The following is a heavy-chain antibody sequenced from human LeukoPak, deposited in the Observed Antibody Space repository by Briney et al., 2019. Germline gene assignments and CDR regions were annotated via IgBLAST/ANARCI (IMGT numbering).Heavy chain of an antibody. CDR2: ISWDGGAT. Sequence: TGGSLRLSCAASGFTFDDYAMHWVRQAPGKGLEWVSLISWDGGATYYADSVKGRFTISRDNSKNSLYLQLNSLRSEDTAVYYCAKGHCSGGSCYVLHSWGQGTGVTVSS. V-gene: IGHV3-43D*04. CDR3: AKGHCSGGSCYVLHS. CDR1: GFTFDDYA. D-gene: IGHD2-15*01. J-gene: IGHJ1*01.